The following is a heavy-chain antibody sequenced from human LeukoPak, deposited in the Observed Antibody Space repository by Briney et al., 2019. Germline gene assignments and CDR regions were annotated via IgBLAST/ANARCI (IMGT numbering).Heavy chain of an antibody. J-gene: IGHJ4*02. V-gene: IGHV4-38-2*01. CDR2: IYHSGST. CDR3: ARRICSSTSCYTGQFDY. D-gene: IGHD2-2*02. CDR1: GYSISSGYY. Sequence: SETLSLTCAVSGYSISSGYYWGWIRQPPGKGLEWIGSIYHSGSTYYNPSLKSRVTISVDTSKNQFSLKLSSVTAADTVVYYCARRICSSTSCYTGQFDYWGQGTLVTVSS.